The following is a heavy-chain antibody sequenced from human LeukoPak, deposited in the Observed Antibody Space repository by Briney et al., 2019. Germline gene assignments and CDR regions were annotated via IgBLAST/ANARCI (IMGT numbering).Heavy chain of an antibody. CDR2: NNHRGSS. CDR1: GYTISSEYY. D-gene: IGHD3-22*01. Sequence: SETLSLTCTASGYTISSEYYWGWIRQPPGRGLEWIGRNNHRGSSHYNPSLKRRVTILVDTARNQFYLKLTSLTAADTAAYYCAKDTYDSRGYYPWDHWGQGRLVTV. J-gene: IGHJ4*02. V-gene: IGHV4-38-2*02. CDR3: AKDTYDSRGYYPWDH.